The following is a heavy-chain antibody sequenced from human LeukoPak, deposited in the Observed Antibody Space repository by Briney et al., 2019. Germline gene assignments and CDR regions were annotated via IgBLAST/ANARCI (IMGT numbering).Heavy chain of an antibody. CDR1: GGSFSGYY. J-gene: IGHJ6*02. Sequence: SETLSLTCAVYGGSFSGYYWSWTRQPPGKGLEWIGEINHSGSTNYNPSLKSRVTISVDTSKNQFSLKLSSVTAADTAVYYCARIAVAGASPAYYYYGMDVWGQGTTVTVSS. V-gene: IGHV4-34*01. D-gene: IGHD6-19*01. CDR3: ARIAVAGASPAYYYYGMDV. CDR2: INHSGST.